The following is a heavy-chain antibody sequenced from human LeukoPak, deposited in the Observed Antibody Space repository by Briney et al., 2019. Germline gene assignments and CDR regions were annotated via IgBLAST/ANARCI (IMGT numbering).Heavy chain of an antibody. CDR3: ARLSAPMDWFDP. CDR2: IYLRDFHI. V-gene: IGHV5-51*01. J-gene: IGHJ5*02. D-gene: IGHD5-24*01. Sequence: GESLKISCKASEYIFSTHWIGWVRQMPGKGLEWMGIIYLRDFHIKYSPSFQGQVTISADRSINSAHLQWSSLKASDSAIYYCARLSAPMDWFDPWGQGTLVTVSS. CDR1: EYIFSTHW.